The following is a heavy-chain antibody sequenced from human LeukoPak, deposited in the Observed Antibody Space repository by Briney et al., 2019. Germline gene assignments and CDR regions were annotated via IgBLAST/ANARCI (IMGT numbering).Heavy chain of an antibody. CDR3: ARDSSGSSTFLFDY. V-gene: IGHV1-2*02. CDR2: INPNSGGT. J-gene: IGHJ4*02. CDR1: GYTFTGYY. D-gene: IGHD1-26*01. Sequence: ASVKVSCKASGYTFTGYYMHWARQAPGQGLEWMGWINPNSGGTNYAQKFQGRVTMTRDTSISTAYMELSRLRSDDTAVYYCARDSSGSSTFLFDYWGQGTLVTVSS.